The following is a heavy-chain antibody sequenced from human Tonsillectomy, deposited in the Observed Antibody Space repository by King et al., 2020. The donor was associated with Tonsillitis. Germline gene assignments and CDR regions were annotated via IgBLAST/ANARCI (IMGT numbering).Heavy chain of an antibody. D-gene: IGHD6-19*01. CDR2: ISGSVGST. CDR1: GFTFSSYA. Sequence: VQLVESGGGLVQPGGSLRLSCAASGFTFSSYAMSWVRQAPGKGLEWVSAISGSVGSTYYADSVKGRFTISRDNSKNTLHLQMNSLRAEDTAVYYCATGYSSGWPTDAFDIWGQGTMVTVAS. CDR3: ATGYSSGWPTDAFDI. V-gene: IGHV3-23*04. J-gene: IGHJ3*02.